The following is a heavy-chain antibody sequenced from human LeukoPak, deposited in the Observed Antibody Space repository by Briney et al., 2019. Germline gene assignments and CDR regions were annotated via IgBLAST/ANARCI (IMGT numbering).Heavy chain of an antibody. CDR2: ISSSSSYI. V-gene: IGHV3-21*01. CDR1: GFTFSSYS. J-gene: IGHJ4*02. CDR3: ARARIAAAGFDY. Sequence: AGGSLRLSCAASGFTFSSYSMNWVRQAPGKGLEWVSSISSSSSYIYYADSVKGRFTVSRDNAKNSLYLQMNSLRAEDTAVYYCARARIAAAGFDYWGQGTLVTVSS. D-gene: IGHD6-13*01.